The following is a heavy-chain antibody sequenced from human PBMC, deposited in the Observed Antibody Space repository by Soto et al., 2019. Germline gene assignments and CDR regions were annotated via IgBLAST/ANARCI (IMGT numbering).Heavy chain of an antibody. Sequence: GASVKVSCKAYGYTFTSYGVSWVRQAPGQGLEWMGWISAYNGNTNYAQKLQGRVTMTTDTSTSTAYMGLRSLRSDDTAVYYCARPYCSGGSCPIDYWGQGTLVTVSS. V-gene: IGHV1-18*01. CDR3: ARPYCSGGSCPIDY. D-gene: IGHD2-15*01. CDR2: ISAYNGNT. J-gene: IGHJ4*02. CDR1: GYTFTSYG.